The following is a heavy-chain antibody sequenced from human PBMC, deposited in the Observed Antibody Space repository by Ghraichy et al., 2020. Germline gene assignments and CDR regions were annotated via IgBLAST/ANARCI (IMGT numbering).Heavy chain of an antibody. CDR3: ARTPLVYYFDY. Sequence: GSLRLSCAASGFTFSSYAMHWVRQAPGKGLEYVSAISSNGGSTYYANSVKGRFTISRDNSKNTLYLQMGSLRAEDMAVYYCARTPLVYYFDYWGQGTLVTVSS. J-gene: IGHJ4*02. CDR1: GFTFSSYA. CDR2: ISSNGGST. V-gene: IGHV3-64*01.